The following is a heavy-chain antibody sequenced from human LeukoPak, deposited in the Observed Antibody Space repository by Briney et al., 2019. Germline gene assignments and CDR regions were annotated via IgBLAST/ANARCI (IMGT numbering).Heavy chain of an antibody. CDR3: ARDNSSPYYYYGMDV. CDR1: GGSISSGDYY. V-gene: IGHV4-30-4*01. CDR2: IYYSGST. D-gene: IGHD3-22*01. Sequence: PSETLSLTCTVSGGSISSGDYYWSWIRQPPGKGLEWIGYIYYSGSTYYNPSLKSRVTISVDTSKNQFSLKLSSVTAADTAVYYCARDNSSPYYYYGMDVWGQGTTVTVSS. J-gene: IGHJ6*02.